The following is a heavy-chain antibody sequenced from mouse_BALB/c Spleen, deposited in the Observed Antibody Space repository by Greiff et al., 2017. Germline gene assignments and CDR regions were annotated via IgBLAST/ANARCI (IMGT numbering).Heavy chain of an antibody. J-gene: IGHJ1*01. V-gene: IGHV5-9-4*01. CDR2: ISSGGSYT. CDR1: GFTFSSYA. D-gene: IGHD2-1*01. Sequence: EVQGVESGGGLVKPGGSLKLSCAASGFTFSSYAMSWVRQSPEKRLEWVAEISSGGSYTYYPDTVTGRFTISRDNAKNTLYLEMSSLRSEDTAMYYCARDRDYGNYDWYFDVWGAGTTVTVSS. CDR3: ARDRDYGNYDWYFDV.